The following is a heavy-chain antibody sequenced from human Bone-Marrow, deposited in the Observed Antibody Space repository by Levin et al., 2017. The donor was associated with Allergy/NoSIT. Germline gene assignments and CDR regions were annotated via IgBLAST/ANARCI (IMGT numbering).Heavy chain of an antibody. CDR3: ARQARATMRSWFDP. CDR1: GYTFTNHD. V-gene: IGHV1-18*01. Sequence: ASVKVSCKPSGYTFTNHDISWVRQAPGQGLEWMGWISVYNGITNYAQKFQGRVTMTTDTSTSTAYMELRSLRSDDTAVYYCARQARATMRSWFDPWGQGTLVAVSS. J-gene: IGHJ5*02. D-gene: IGHD2-2*01. CDR2: ISVYNGIT.